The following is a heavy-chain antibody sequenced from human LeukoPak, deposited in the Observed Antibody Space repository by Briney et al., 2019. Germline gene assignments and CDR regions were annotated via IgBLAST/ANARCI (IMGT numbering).Heavy chain of an antibody. V-gene: IGHV3-74*01. CDR3: AREGGHYYYYYMDV. J-gene: IGHJ6*03. CDR1: GFTFSSYW. D-gene: IGHD2-15*01. Sequence: GGSLRLSCAASGFTFSSYWMHWVRQAPGKGLVWVSCINSDGSSTSYADSVKGRFTISRDNAKNTLYLQMNSLRAEDTAVYYCAREGGHYYYYYMDVWGKGTTVTISS. CDR2: INSDGSST.